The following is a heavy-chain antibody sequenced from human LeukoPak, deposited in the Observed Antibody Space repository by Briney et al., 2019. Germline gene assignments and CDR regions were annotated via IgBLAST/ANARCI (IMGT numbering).Heavy chain of an antibody. CDR3: ARVQDAIAAREFDY. J-gene: IGHJ4*02. V-gene: IGHV1-69*04. CDR1: GGTFSSYA. D-gene: IGHD6-6*01. CDR2: IIPILGIA. Sequence: EASVKVSCKASGGTFSSYAISWVRQAPGQGLEWMGRIIPILGIANYAQKFQGRVTITADKSTSTAYMELSSLRSEDTAVYYCARVQDAIAAREFDYWGQGTLVTVSS.